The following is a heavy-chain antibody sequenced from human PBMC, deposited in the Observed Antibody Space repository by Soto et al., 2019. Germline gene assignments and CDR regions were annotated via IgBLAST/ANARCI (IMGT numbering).Heavy chain of an antibody. CDR3: ARVPLDYGEILYYFDY. J-gene: IGHJ4*02. Sequence: QVQLVESGGGVVQPGRSLRLSCAASGFTFSSYGMHWVRQAPGKWLEWVAVIWYDGSNKYYADSVKGRFTISRDNSKNTLYLQMNSLRAEDTAVYYCARVPLDYGEILYYFDYWGQGTLVTVSS. CDR2: IWYDGSNK. D-gene: IGHD4-17*01. V-gene: IGHV3-33*01. CDR1: GFTFSSYG.